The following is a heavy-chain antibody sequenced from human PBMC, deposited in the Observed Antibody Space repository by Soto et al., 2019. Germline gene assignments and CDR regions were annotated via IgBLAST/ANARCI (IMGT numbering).Heavy chain of an antibody. CDR1: GGTFSSYA. CDR2: IIPIFGTA. J-gene: IGHJ3*02. V-gene: IGHV1-69*13. Sequence: SVKVSCKASGGTFSSYAISWVRQAPGQGLEWMGGIIPIFGTANYAQKFQGRVTITADESTSTAYMELSSLRSEDTAVYYCARDCSSTSCLPLSRGWRAFDIWGQGTMVTVSS. CDR3: ARDCSSTSCLPLSRGWRAFDI. D-gene: IGHD2-2*01.